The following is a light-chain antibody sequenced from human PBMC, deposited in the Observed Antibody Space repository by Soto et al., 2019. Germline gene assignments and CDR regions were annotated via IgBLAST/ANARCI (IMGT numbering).Light chain of an antibody. Sequence: AIRMTQSPSSFSASTGDRVTITCRASQGISSHLAWYQVKPGKAPRLLIYTASYLESGVPSRFSGSGSGTDFNLTLHSLPSEGFASYYCQPDFSYPLTFGGGTKVEIK. V-gene: IGKV1-8*01. CDR1: QGISSH. CDR3: QPDFSYPLT. CDR2: TAS. J-gene: IGKJ4*01.